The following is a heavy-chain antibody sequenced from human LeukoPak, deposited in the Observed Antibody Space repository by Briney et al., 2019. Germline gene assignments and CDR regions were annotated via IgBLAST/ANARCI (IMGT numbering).Heavy chain of an antibody. CDR1: GITLSSYA. Sequence: GGSLRLSCAVSGITLSSYAMSWVRQAPGKGLEWVSAISGSGGITYYADSVKGRFIISRDNSKNTLYLQMNSLRAEDTAVYYCAKEGTAYSSSYSCDYWGQGTQVTVSS. V-gene: IGHV3-23*01. CDR3: AKEGTAYSSSYSCDY. D-gene: IGHD6-6*01. J-gene: IGHJ4*02. CDR2: ISGSGGIT.